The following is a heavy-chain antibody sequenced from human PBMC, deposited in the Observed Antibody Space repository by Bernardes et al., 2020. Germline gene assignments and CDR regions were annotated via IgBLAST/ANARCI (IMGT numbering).Heavy chain of an antibody. D-gene: IGHD3-10*01. CDR2: INHSGST. Sequence: ETLSLTCAVYGGSFSGYYWSWIRQPPGKGLEWIGEINHSGSTNYNPSLKSRVTISVDTSKNQFSLKLSSVTAADTAVYYCARGLSGSDYGSGSYNFRKNWFDPWGQGTLVTVSS. V-gene: IGHV4-34*01. CDR1: GGSFSGYY. CDR3: ARGLSGSDYGSGSYNFRKNWFDP. J-gene: IGHJ5*02.